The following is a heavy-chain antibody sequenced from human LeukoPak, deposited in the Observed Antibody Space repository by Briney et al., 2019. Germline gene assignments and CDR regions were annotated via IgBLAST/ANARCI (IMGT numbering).Heavy chain of an antibody. CDR3: ARDCSGGSCYGAFDI. CDR1: GASLRSGDYY. V-gene: IGHV4-30-4*01. J-gene: IGHJ3*02. Sequence: SQTLSLTCTVSGASLRSGDYYWSWLRQPPGRGLEWIGYIYDSGSTYYNPSLKSRITISVDTSENRFSLKLSSVTATDTAVYYCARDCSGGSCYGAFDIWGQGTMVTVSS. CDR2: IYDSGST. D-gene: IGHD2-15*01.